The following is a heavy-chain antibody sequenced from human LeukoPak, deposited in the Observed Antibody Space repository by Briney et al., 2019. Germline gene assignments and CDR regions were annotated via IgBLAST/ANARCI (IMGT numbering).Heavy chain of an antibody. D-gene: IGHD3-16*02. Sequence: GGSLRLSWAASGFTFSNAWMSWVRQAPGKGLEWVGRIKSKTDGGTTDYAAPVKGRFTISRDDSKNTLYLQMNSLKTEDTAVYYCTTDLEGPIDYDYVWGSYHDFDYWGQGTLVTVSS. V-gene: IGHV3-15*01. CDR2: IKSKTDGGTT. J-gene: IGHJ4*02. CDR1: GFTFSNAW. CDR3: TTDLEGPIDYDYVWGSYHDFDY.